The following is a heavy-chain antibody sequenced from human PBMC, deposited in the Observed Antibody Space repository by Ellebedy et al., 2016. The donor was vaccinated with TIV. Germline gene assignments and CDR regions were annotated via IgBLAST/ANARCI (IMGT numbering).Heavy chain of an antibody. CDR2: IYYSGST. CDR1: GGSVSSGSYY. Sequence: SETLSLXXTVSGGSVSSGSYYWSWNRQPPGKGLEWIGYIYYSGSTNYNPSLKSRVTISVDTSKNQFSLKLSSVTAADTAVYYCARATVVTANPNYYYGMDVWGQGTTVTVSS. D-gene: IGHD2-21*02. CDR3: ARATVVTANPNYYYGMDV. V-gene: IGHV4-61*01. J-gene: IGHJ6*02.